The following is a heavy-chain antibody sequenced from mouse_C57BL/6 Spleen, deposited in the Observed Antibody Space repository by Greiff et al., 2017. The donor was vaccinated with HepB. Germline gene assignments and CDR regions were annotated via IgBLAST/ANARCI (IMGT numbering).Heavy chain of an antibody. CDR2: ISSGSSTI. CDR1: GFTFSDYG. Sequence: EVKLVESGGGLVKPGGSLKLSCAASGFTFSDYGMHWVRQAPEKGLEWVAYISSGSSTIYYADTVKGRFTISRDNAKNTLFLQMTSLRSEDTAMYYCARDDGYLYYAMDYWGQGTSVTVSS. D-gene: IGHD2-3*01. CDR3: ARDDGYLYYAMDY. V-gene: IGHV5-17*01. J-gene: IGHJ4*01.